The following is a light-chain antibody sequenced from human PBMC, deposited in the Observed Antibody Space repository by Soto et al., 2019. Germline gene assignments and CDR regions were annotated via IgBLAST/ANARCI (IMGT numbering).Light chain of an antibody. J-gene: IGLJ1*01. Sequence: QSALTQPASVSGSPGQSITISCTGTSSDVGAYDYVSWYQQHPGKAPKLMIYDVSNRPSGVSNRFSGSKSGNTASLTISGLQAEDEAEYYCNSYTSINTLVFGTGNKVTVL. V-gene: IGLV2-14*03. CDR3: NSYTSINTLV. CDR2: DVS. CDR1: SSDVGAYDY.